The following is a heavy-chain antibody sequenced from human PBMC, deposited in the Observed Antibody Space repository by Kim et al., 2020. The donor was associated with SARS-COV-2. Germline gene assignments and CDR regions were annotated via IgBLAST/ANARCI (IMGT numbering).Heavy chain of an antibody. CDR1: GFTFSSYA. V-gene: IGHV3-64*01. CDR2: ISSNGGST. CDR3: ARPSGYDFWSGYGV. D-gene: IGHD3-3*01. Sequence: GGSLRLSCAASGFTFSSYAMHWVRQAPWKGLEYVSAISSNGGSTYYANSVKGRFTISRDNSKNTLYLQMGSLRAEDMAVYYCARPSGYDFWSGYGVWGQGTTVTVSS. J-gene: IGHJ6*02.